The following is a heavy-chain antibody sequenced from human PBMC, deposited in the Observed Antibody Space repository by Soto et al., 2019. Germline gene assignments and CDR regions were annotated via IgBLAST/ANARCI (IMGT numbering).Heavy chain of an antibody. V-gene: IGHV5-51*01. D-gene: IGHD6-6*01. J-gene: IGHJ4*02. CDR3: ARTYISSSVYFDY. CDR1: GYSFSSYY. Sequence: PGESLKISCKGSGYSFSSYYIAWVRQMPGKGLEWMGIIYPGDSDTRYSPSFQGQVTISADKSITTAYLQWSSLKASDTAMYYCARTYISSSVYFDYWGQGTLVTVSS. CDR2: IYPGDSDT.